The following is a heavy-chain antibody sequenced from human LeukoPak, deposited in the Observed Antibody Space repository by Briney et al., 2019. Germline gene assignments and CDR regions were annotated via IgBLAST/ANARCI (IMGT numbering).Heavy chain of an antibody. CDR3: ARRVALAGTGGMDV. V-gene: IGHV4-4*07. CDR2: IYTSGST. CDR1: GGSISSYY. J-gene: IGHJ6*02. D-gene: IGHD6-19*01. Sequence: PSETLSLTCTVSGGSISSYYWSWIRQPAGKGLEWIGRIYTSGSTNYNPSLKSRVTMSVDTSKNQFSLKLTSVTAADTAVYYCARRVALAGTGGMDVWGQGTTVTVSS.